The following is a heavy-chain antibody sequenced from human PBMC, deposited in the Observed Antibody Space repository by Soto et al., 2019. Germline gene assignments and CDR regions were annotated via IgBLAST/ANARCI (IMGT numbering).Heavy chain of an antibody. V-gene: IGHV5-51*01. CDR2: IYPGDSDT. Sequence: PGESLKISSGGSGCSFIGYWSGWVRQLPGKGLEWMAIIYPGDSDTRYSPSFQGQVTISADKSISTAYLQWSSLQASDTAMYYCARAGLRRNGEYYYYYYGMDVWGQGTTVTVSS. D-gene: IGHD3-10*01. CDR3: ARAGLRRNGEYYYYYYGMDV. J-gene: IGHJ6*02. CDR1: GCSFIGYW.